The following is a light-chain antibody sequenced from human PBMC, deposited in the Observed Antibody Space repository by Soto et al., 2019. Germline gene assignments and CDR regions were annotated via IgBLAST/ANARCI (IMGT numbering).Light chain of an antibody. V-gene: IGKV1-5*03. CDR2: KAS. J-gene: IGKJ2*01. CDR3: QQYNTYSST. Sequence: DIQMTQSPSTLSASVGDRVTITCRASQSISSWLAWFQQKPGKAPKLLIYKASSLQSGVPSRFSGSESGTEFNLTISSLQPDDFATYYCQQYNTYSSTFGQGTKLEIK. CDR1: QSISSW.